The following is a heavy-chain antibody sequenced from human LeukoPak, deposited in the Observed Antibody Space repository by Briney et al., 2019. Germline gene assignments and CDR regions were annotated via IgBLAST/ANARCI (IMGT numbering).Heavy chain of an antibody. J-gene: IGHJ1*01. CDR1: GGSIGSYY. CDR2: IYYSGST. CDR3: ARHRGSGWLRGAEYFQH. V-gene: IGHV4-59*01. Sequence: SETLSLTCTVSGGSIGSYYWSWIRQPPGKGLEWIGYIYYSGSTKYNPSPKSRVTISLDTSKNQFSLNLSSVTAADTAVYYCARHRGSGWLRGAEYFQHWGQGTLVTVSS. D-gene: IGHD6-19*01.